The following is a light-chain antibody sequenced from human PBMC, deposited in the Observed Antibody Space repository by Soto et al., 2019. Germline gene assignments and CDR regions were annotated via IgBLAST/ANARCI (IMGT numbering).Light chain of an antibody. CDR2: CNS. Sequence: QSVLTQPPSVSRAPGQRVTISCTGSSSNIGAGYDVHWYQQLPGTAPKLLIYCNSNRPSGVPDRFSGSKSGTSASLAITGLQPEDEADYYCQSYDSSLSGSLFGTGTKVTVL. CDR1: SSNIGAGYD. J-gene: IGLJ1*01. CDR3: QSYDSSLSGSL. V-gene: IGLV1-40*01.